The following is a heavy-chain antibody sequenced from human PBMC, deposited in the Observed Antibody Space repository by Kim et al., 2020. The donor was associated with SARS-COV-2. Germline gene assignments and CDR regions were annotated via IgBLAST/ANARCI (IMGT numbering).Heavy chain of an antibody. CDR3: ARQYSSGYYYADY. J-gene: IGHJ4*02. V-gene: IGHV5-10-1*01. D-gene: IGHD3-22*01. Sequence: SPSFQGHVTISADKSISTAYLQWSSLKASDTAMYYCARQYSSGYYYADYWGQGTLVTVSS.